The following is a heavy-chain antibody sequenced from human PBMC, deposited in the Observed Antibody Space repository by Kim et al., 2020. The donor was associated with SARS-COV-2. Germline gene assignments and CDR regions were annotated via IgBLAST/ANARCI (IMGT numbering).Heavy chain of an antibody. CDR3: ARGDRVATISHYYYYMDV. D-gene: IGHD5-12*01. Sequence: LRSRVTISVDTSKNQFSLKLSSVTAADTAVYYCARGDRVATISHYYYYMDVWGKGTTVTVSS. J-gene: IGHJ6*03. V-gene: IGHV4-59*09.